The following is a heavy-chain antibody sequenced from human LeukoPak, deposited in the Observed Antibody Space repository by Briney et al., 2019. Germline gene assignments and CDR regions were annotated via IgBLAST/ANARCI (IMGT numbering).Heavy chain of an antibody. CDR3: AKWVVGATTEYYFDY. V-gene: IGHV3-23*01. D-gene: IGHD1-26*01. CDR2: ISDSGGST. J-gene: IGHJ4*02. Sequence: GGSLRLLCAASGFTLSSYAMSWARHAPGKGREEGSAISDSGGSTYYADSVKGRFTISRDNSKNTLYLQMNSLRAEDTAVYYCAKWVVGATTEYYFDYWGQGTLVTVSS. CDR1: GFTLSSYA.